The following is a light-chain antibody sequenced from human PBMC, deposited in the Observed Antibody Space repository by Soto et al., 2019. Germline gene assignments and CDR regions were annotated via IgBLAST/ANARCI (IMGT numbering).Light chain of an antibody. CDR2: DAS. J-gene: IGKJ4*01. V-gene: IGKV3D-20*02. CDR1: HSVSNTH. CDR3: QQYNDWLT. Sequence: EIVLTQSPGALSLSPGESATLSCRASHSVSNTHVAWYQQRPGQAPRLLISDASRRDIGVPDRFSGSGSGTDFTLTISSLQSEDFALYYCQQYNDWLTFGGGTKVEIK.